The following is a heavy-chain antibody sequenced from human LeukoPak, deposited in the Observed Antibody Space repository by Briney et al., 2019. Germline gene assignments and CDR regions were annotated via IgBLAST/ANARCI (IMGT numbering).Heavy chain of an antibody. CDR1: GFTFSDYY. J-gene: IGHJ3*02. Sequence: GGSLRLSCAASGFTFSDYYMSWIRQAPGKGLEWVSYISSSGSTIYYADSVKGRFTISRDNSKNTLYLQMNSLRAEDTAVYYCARGGPRYCSGGSCGGDAFDIWGQGTMVTVSS. D-gene: IGHD2-15*01. CDR3: ARGGPRYCSGGSCGGDAFDI. V-gene: IGHV3-11*04. CDR2: ISSSGSTI.